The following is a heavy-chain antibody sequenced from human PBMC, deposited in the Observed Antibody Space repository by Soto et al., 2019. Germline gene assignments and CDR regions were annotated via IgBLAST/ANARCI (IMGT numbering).Heavy chain of an antibody. CDR3: ARGQSLYGYYYYYMDV. J-gene: IGHJ6*03. D-gene: IGHD3-16*02. CDR1: GGSISSYY. CDR2: IYYSGST. Sequence: SETLSLTCTVSGGSISSYYWSWIRQPPGKGLEWIGYIYYSGSTNYNPSLKSRVTISVDTSKNQFSLKLSSVTAADTAVYYCARGQSLYGYYYYYMDVWGKGTTVTVSS. V-gene: IGHV4-59*01.